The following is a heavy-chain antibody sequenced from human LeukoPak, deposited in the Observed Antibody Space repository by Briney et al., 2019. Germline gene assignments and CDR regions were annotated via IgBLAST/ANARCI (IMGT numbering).Heavy chain of an antibody. J-gene: IGHJ4*02. V-gene: IGHV1-2*02. CDR1: GYTFTGYY. CDR2: INPNSGGT. D-gene: IGHD3-10*01. CDR3: ARDVPMVRGVIFDY. Sequence: ASVKVSCKASGYTFTGYYMHWVRQAPGQGLEWMGWINPNSGGTNYAQKFQGRVTMTRDTSISTAYMELSRLRSDDTAVYYCARDVPMVRGVIFDYWGQGTLVTVSS.